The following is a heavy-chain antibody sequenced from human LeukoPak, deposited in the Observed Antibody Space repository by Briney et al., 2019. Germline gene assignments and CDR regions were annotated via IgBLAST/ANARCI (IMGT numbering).Heavy chain of an antibody. V-gene: IGHV1-8*01. Sequence: ASVKVSCKASGYTFTSYDINWVRQATGQGLEWMGWMNPNSGNTGYAQKFQGRVTMTRNTSISTAYMELSSLRSEDTAVYYCARGSTVTSYYYGMDVWGQGATVTVSS. CDR1: GYTFTSYD. CDR3: ARGSTVTSYYYGMDV. J-gene: IGHJ6*02. D-gene: IGHD4-17*01. CDR2: MNPNSGNT.